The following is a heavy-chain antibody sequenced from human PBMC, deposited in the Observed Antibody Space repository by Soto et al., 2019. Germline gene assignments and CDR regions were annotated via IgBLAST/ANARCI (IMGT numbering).Heavy chain of an antibody. Sequence: QVQLVQSGAEVKKPGSSVKVSCKASGGTFSSYAISWVRQAPGQGLEWMGGIIPIFGTANYAQKFQGRVTIPGEDSRSTDCMWLSSLGLGDTAVYYCAGGVAGNYRFGWFDPWGQGTLVTVSS. CDR2: IIPIFGTA. V-gene: IGHV1-69*12. D-gene: IGHD3-9*01. CDR3: AGGVAGNYRFGWFDP. CDR1: GGTFSSYA. J-gene: IGHJ5*02.